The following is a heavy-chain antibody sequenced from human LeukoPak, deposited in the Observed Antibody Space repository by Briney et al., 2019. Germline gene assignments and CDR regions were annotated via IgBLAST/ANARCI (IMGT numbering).Heavy chain of an antibody. J-gene: IGHJ4*02. CDR1: GGSFSGHY. D-gene: IGHD3-16*02. V-gene: IGHV4-34*01. CDR3: ARGGRIMITFGGVIVNY. Sequence: SETLSLTCAVYGGSFSGHYWSWIRQPPGKGLEWIGEINHSGSTNYNPSLKSRVTISVDTSKNQFSLKLSSVTAADTAVYYCARGGRIMITFGGVIVNYWGQGTLVTVSS. CDR2: INHSGST.